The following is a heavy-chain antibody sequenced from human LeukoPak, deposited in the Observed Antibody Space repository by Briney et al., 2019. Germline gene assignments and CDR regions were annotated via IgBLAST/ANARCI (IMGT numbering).Heavy chain of an antibody. CDR1: GGSLSSVKDY. Sequence: SETLSLTCTVSGGSLSSVKDYWAWIRQPPGKGLEWIATGDYSGGTYYNPSLKSRVTISVDTSKNQFSLTLSSVTAADTAVYYCARGPSLQLWSDPYYYYGMDVWGQGTTVTVSS. CDR2: GDYSGGT. D-gene: IGHD5-18*01. V-gene: IGHV4-39*01. J-gene: IGHJ6*02. CDR3: ARGPSLQLWSDPYYYYGMDV.